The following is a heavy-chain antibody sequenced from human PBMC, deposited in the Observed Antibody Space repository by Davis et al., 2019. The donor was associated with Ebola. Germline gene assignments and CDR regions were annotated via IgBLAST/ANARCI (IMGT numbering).Heavy chain of an antibody. Sequence: GESLKISCAASGFTFSSYSMNWVRQAPGQGLEWVARINSEGTSVSYADSVKGRLTISRDNAKNTVYLQMKSLGVEDTAVFYCARDRSGSTYNGMDVWGQGTTVTVSS. V-gene: IGHV3-74*01. CDR3: ARDRSGSTYNGMDV. D-gene: IGHD3-10*01. J-gene: IGHJ6*02. CDR2: INSEGTSV. CDR1: GFTFSSYS.